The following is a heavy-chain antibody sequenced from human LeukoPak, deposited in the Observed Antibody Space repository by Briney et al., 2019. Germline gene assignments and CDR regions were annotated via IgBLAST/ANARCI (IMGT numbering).Heavy chain of an antibody. J-gene: IGHJ3*02. V-gene: IGHV1-2*06. CDR2: INTNSGVT. Sequence: ASVKVSCKASGYTFTGYYVHWVRQAPGQGPEWMGRINTNSGVTDYAKKFQGRVTVARDTSISTAYIELSRLRSDDTAIYYCVRGEDWNAAFDIWGQGTMVTVSS. D-gene: IGHD1-1*01. CDR3: VRGEDWNAAFDI. CDR1: GYTFTGYY.